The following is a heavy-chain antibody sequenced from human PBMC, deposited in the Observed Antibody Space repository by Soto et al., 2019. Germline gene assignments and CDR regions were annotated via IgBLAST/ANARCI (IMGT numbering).Heavy chain of an antibody. J-gene: IGHJ6*02. CDR3: ENLWGDGYNLGQDYNGMDV. Sequence: QVQMVESGGGVVQPGRSLRLSCAASGFSFENYGMHWVRQAPGRGLEWVAIIWYDGSLKYYAAAVKGRFTISRDNSKNTRYMEMNSLRPEDKAVYYCENLWGDGYNLGQDYNGMDVWGQGTTVIVSS. CDR1: GFSFENYG. CDR2: IWYDGSLK. V-gene: IGHV3-33*06. D-gene: IGHD5-12*01.